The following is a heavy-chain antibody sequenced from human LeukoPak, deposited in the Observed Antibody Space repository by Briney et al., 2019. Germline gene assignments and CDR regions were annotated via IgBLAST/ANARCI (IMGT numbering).Heavy chain of an antibody. Sequence: GGCLRLSCAASGFTFSSYAMSWVRQAPGKGLECVSAISGSGGSTYYADSVKGGFTISRDTSKNTLYLQMNSLRAEDTAVYFCAKGRPVTTFDYWGQGTLVTVSS. CDR1: GFTFSSYA. CDR3: AKGRPVTTFDY. V-gene: IGHV3-23*01. D-gene: IGHD4-17*01. CDR2: ISGSGGST. J-gene: IGHJ4*02.